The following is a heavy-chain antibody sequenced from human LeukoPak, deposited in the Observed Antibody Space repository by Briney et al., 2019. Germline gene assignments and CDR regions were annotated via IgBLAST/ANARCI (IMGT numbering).Heavy chain of an antibody. J-gene: IGHJ5*02. CDR1: GGTLSGHY. V-gene: IGHV4-34*01. Sequence: SETLSLPCTVSGGTLSGHYWSWIRQPPGKGLEWIGEINHSGSTNYNPSLKSRVTISVDTSKNQFSLKLSSVTAADTAVYYCARGLIAAAGMGGLRFDLWGQ. CDR3: ARGLIAAAGMGGLRFDL. CDR2: INHSGST. D-gene: IGHD6-13*01.